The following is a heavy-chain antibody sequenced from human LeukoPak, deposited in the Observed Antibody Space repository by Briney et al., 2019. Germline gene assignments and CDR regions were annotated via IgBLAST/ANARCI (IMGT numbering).Heavy chain of an antibody. Sequence: GRSLRLSCAASGFTFSSYGMHWVRQAPGKGLEWVAVIWYDGSNKYYADSVKGRFTISRDNSKNTLYLQMNSLRAEDTAVYYCAKEGRYWNYVPDNWGQGTLVTVSS. J-gene: IGHJ4*02. V-gene: IGHV3-33*06. D-gene: IGHD1-7*01. CDR2: IWYDGSNK. CDR1: GFTFSSYG. CDR3: AKEGRYWNYVPDN.